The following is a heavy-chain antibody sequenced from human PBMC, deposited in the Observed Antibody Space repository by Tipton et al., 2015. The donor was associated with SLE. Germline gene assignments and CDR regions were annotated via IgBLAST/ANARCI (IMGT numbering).Heavy chain of an antibody. D-gene: IGHD2-2*02. J-gene: IGHJ4*02. CDR1: GGSVSSGSYY. V-gene: IGHV4-61*01. CDR2: IYYSGST. CDR3: ARLGYCSSTSCYTGGYFDY. Sequence: TLSLTCTVSGGSVSSGSYYWSWIRQPPGKGLEWIGYIYYSGSTNYNPSLKSRVTISVDTSKNQFSLKLSSVTAADTAVYYCARLGYCSSTSCYTGGYFDYWGQGTLVTVSS.